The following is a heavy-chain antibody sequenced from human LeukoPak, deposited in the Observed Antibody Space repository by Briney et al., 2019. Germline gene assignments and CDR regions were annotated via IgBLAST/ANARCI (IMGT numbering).Heavy chain of an antibody. J-gene: IGHJ4*02. CDR3: ARYGVSSSTSYIDF. Sequence: GGSLTLSCPAAGFTFSGFWMSWVRQAPGEGLKWVSCITGDSAYIYYADSVKGRFTISRDNAKNSLYLQMNSLRAEDTAVYYCARYGVSSSTSYIDFWGQGTLVTVSS. D-gene: IGHD2-2*01. CDR2: ITGDSAYI. V-gene: IGHV3-21*01. CDR1: GFTFSGFW.